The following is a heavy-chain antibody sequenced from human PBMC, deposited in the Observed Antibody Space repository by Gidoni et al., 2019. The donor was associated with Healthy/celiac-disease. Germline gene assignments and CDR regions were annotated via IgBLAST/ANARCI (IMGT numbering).Heavy chain of an antibody. CDR2: IKSKTDGGTT. Sequence: EVQLVESGGGLVKPGGSLRPSCAASGCPFGNAWMSWVGQAPGKGVEWVGRIKSKTDGGTTDYAAPVKGRFTISRDDSKNTLYLQMNSLKTEDTAVYYCTTEEGATGYWGQGTLVTVSS. J-gene: IGHJ4*02. CDR1: GCPFGNAW. CDR3: TTEEGATGY. D-gene: IGHD1-26*01. V-gene: IGHV3-15*01.